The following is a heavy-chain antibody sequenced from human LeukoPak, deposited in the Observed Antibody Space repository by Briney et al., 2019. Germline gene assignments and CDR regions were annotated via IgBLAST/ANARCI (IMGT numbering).Heavy chain of an antibody. Sequence: ASVKVSCKASGYTFTSYDISWVRQAPGQGLEWMGWISAYNGNTNYAQKLQGRVTMTTDTSTSTAYMELRSLRSDDTAVYYCAIDQLGFGWYFDLWGRGTLVTVSS. J-gene: IGHJ2*01. D-gene: IGHD7-27*01. CDR1: GYTFTSYD. CDR2: ISAYNGNT. V-gene: IGHV1-18*01. CDR3: AIDQLGFGWYFDL.